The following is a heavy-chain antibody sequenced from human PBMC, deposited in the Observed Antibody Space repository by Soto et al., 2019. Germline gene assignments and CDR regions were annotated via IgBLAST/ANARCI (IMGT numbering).Heavy chain of an antibody. Sequence: GGSLRLSCAASGFTFSSYAMSWVRQAPEKGLEWVSAIGGSGRTTYYADSVKGRFTISRDNSKNTLYLQMNSLRAEDTAVYYCAKRGDSRDFDYWGQGTLVTVSS. CDR1: GFTFSSYA. V-gene: IGHV3-23*01. CDR2: IGGSGRTT. CDR3: AKRGDSRDFDY. J-gene: IGHJ4*02. D-gene: IGHD6-13*01.